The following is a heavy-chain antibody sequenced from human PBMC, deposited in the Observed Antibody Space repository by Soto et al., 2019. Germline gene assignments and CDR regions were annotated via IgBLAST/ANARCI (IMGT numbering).Heavy chain of an antibody. CDR2: VYYSGST. V-gene: IGHV4-59*08. Sequence: SETLSLTCAVSGVSISSYYWIWIRQPPGKGLEWIGNVYYSGSTRYNPSLKSRLTISLDPSNSHFSLRLASVSAADTAVYYCARQGIGVVTAYFDFWGQGRLVTVSS. CDR3: ARQGIGVVTAYFDF. D-gene: IGHD2-21*02. J-gene: IGHJ4*02. CDR1: GVSISSYY.